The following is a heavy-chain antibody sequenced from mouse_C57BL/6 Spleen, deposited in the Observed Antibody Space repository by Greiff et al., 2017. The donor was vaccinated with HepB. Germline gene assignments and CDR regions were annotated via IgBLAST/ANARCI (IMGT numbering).Heavy chain of an antibody. D-gene: IGHD2-4*01. CDR3: VSHKGLYDYDVGFAY. Sequence: EVMLVESGGGLVQPKGSLKLSCAASGFSFNTYAMNWVRQAPGKGLEWVARIRSKSNNYATYYADSVKDRFTISRDDSESMLYLQMNNLKTDDTAMYYCVSHKGLYDYDVGFAYWGQGTLVTVSA. CDR2: IRSKSNNYAT. J-gene: IGHJ3*01. CDR1: GFSFNTYA. V-gene: IGHV10-1*01.